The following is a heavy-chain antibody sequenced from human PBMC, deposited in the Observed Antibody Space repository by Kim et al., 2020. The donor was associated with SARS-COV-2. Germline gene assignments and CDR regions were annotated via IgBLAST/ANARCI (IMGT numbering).Heavy chain of an antibody. CDR3: GRLGSFWSGYYFDY. Sequence: AGKFHGRVTMTRDTSTSTAYMELSSLRSEDTAMYYCGRLGSFWSGYYFDYWGQGTLVTVSS. D-gene: IGHD3-3*01. J-gene: IGHJ4*02. V-gene: IGHV1-46*01.